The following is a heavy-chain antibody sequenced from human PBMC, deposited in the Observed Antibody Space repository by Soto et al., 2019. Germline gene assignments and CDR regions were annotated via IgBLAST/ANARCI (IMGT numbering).Heavy chain of an antibody. J-gene: IGHJ4*02. CDR3: ARDRLIHSSSSYYLVY. CDR1: GGTFSSDA. Sequence: QVQLVQSGAEVKKRGSSVKVSCKASGGTFSSDAISWVRQPPGQGLEWMGEIVPIFGTANYAQKFQGSVPFTADESTSTAYMELSSLRSEDTAVYDCARDRLIHSSSSYYLVYWGQGTLVTLSS. CDR2: IVPIFGTA. V-gene: IGHV1-69*01. D-gene: IGHD6-13*01.